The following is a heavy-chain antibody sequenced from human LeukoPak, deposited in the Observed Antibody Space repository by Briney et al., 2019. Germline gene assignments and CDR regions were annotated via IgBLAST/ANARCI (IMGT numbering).Heavy chain of an antibody. Sequence: GASVKVSCTASGGTFSSYAISWVRQAPGQGLEWMGGIIPIFGTANYAQKFQGRVTITTDESTSTAYMELSSLRSEDTAVYYCAGSGSSPFDYWGQGTLVTVSS. CDR3: AGSGSSPFDY. V-gene: IGHV1-69*05. CDR1: GGTFSSYA. CDR2: IIPIFGTA. D-gene: IGHD3-10*01. J-gene: IGHJ4*02.